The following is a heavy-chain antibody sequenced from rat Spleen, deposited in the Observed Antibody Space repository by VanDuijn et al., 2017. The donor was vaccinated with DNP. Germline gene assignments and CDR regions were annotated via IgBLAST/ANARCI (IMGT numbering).Heavy chain of an antibody. V-gene: IGHV5-20*01. CDR1: GLTFSDYA. CDR3: TTEPSLITTTGY. CDR2: ISYDGGST. D-gene: IGHD1-10*01. Sequence: EVQLVESGGGLVQPGRSLKLSCAASGLTFSDYAMAWVRQAPTKGLEWVASISYDGGSTYYRDSVKGRFTISRDNAKSSQYLQMDSLRSEDTATYYCTTEPSLITTTGYWGQGVMVTVSS. J-gene: IGHJ2*01.